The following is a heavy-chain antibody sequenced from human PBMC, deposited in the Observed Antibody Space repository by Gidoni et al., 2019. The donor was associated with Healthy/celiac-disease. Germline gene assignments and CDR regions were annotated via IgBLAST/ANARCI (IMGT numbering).Heavy chain of an antibody. CDR3: ARGSGCSSTSCYGVFRGVWFDP. D-gene: IGHD2-2*01. CDR1: GGSFSGYY. CDR2: INHSGST. Sequence: QVQLQQWGAGLLKPSETLSLTCAVYGGSFSGYYWSWLRQPPGKGLEWIGEINHSGSTNYNPSLKSRVTISVDTSKNQFSLKLSSVTAADTAVYYCARGSGCSSTSCYGVFRGVWFDPWGQGTLVTVSS. J-gene: IGHJ5*02. V-gene: IGHV4-34*01.